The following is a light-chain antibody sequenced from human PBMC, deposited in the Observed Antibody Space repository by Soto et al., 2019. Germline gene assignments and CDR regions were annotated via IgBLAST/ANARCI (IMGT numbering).Light chain of an antibody. J-gene: IGKJ1*01. CDR2: LGS. CDR1: QSLLNSNGYNY. Sequence: DIVMTQSPLSLPVTPGEPASISCRSSQSLLNSNGYNYLDWYLQKPGQSPQLLIYLGSSRASGVPDRFSGSGSGTEFTLTISSLQPDDFATYYCQQYNSYRTFGQGTKVDIK. CDR3: QQYNSYRT. V-gene: IGKV2-28*01.